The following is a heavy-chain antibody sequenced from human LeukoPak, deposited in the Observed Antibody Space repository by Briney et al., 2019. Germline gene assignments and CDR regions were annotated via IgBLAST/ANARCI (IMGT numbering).Heavy chain of an antibody. J-gene: IGHJ4*02. V-gene: IGHV4-59*08. CDR2: IYSSGST. CDR3: ARRAVPENYFDY. CDR1: GGSISGYY. Sequence: SETLSLTCTVSGGSISGYYWSWIRQPPGSGLEWIGYIYSSGSTNYNPSLKSRVTISVDTSNNQFSLKLSSVTAADTAVYYCARRAVPENYFDYWGQGTLVTVSS. D-gene: IGHD6-19*01.